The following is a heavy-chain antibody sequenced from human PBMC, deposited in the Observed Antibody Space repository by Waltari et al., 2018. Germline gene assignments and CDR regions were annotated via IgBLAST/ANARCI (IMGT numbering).Heavy chain of an antibody. V-gene: IGHV1-69*13. J-gene: IGHJ6*02. CDR3: ARDQGYYDGSGYSPNYYGMDV. Sequence: QVQLVQSGAEVKKPGSSVKVSCKASGGTFSSYAISWVRQAPGQGLEGMGGIIPIFGTANYAQKFQGRVTITADESTSTAYMELSSLRSEDTAVYYCARDQGYYDGSGYSPNYYGMDVWGQGTTVTVSS. CDR1: GGTFSSYA. D-gene: IGHD3-22*01. CDR2: IIPIFGTA.